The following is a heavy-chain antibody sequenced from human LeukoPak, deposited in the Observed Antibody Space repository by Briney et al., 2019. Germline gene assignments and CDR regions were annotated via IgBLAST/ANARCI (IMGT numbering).Heavy chain of an antibody. CDR2: INPNSGGT. Sequence: ASVKVSCKASGYTFTGYYMHWVRQAPGQGLEWMGWINPNSGGTNYAQKFQGRVTMTRNTSISTAYMELSSPRSEDTAVYYCARGGVRGVMDYYYYGMGVWGQGTTVTVSS. CDR1: GYTFTGYY. J-gene: IGHJ6*02. V-gene: IGHV1-2*02. CDR3: ARGGVRGVMDYYYYGMGV. D-gene: IGHD3-10*01.